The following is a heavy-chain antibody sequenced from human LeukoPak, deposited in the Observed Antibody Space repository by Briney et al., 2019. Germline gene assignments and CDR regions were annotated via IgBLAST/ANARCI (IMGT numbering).Heavy chain of an antibody. Sequence: GGSLRLSFAGSGFSFFSYSMNWVRQAPGKGLEWVSSISSGSSEIYYADSVKGRFTTSRDNAEKSLYLQMNSLRVEDTAVYYCARDLRRGSSFDYWGQGTLVTVSS. V-gene: IGHV3-21*01. D-gene: IGHD4-17*01. CDR3: ARDLRRGSSFDY. J-gene: IGHJ4*02. CDR2: ISSGSSEI. CDR1: GFSFFSYS.